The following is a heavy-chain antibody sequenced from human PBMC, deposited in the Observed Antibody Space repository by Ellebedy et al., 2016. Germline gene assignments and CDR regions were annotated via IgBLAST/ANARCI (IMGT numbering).Heavy chain of an antibody. D-gene: IGHD2-15*01. V-gene: IGHV3-74*03. Sequence: HTGGSLRLSCAASGFSFSTYWMHWVRQAPGKGPVWVSRISSDGTTTLYADSVKGRFTISRDNAKNTLYLQMHSLRAEDTAVYYCARGLCSGGDCHSSQFDNWGQGTLVSVSS. CDR2: ISSDGTTT. J-gene: IGHJ4*02. CDR3: ARGLCSGGDCHSSQFDN. CDR1: GFSFSTYW.